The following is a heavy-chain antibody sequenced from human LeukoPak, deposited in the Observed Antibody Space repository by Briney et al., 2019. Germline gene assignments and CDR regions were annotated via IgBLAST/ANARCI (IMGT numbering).Heavy chain of an antibody. D-gene: IGHD5-18*01. CDR1: GYSFTSYW. Sequence: GESLKISCKGSGYSFTSYWIGWVRQMPGKGLECMGIIYPGDSDTRYSPSFQGQVTISADKSISTAYLQWSSLKASDTAMYYCAGPISYTAMVFDYWGQGTLVTVSS. CDR2: IYPGDSDT. CDR3: AGPISYTAMVFDY. V-gene: IGHV5-51*01. J-gene: IGHJ4*02.